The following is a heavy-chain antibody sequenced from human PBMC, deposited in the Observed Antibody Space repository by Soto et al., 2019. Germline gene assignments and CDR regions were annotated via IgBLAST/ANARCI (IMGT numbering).Heavy chain of an antibody. Sequence: QVQLQQWGVGLLKPSETLSLKCAVYGGSFSGHYWTWIRQIPGKGLEWIGEITHIGDPTYTPSLKSRVNIQVDTSLNQFSLKLNSVTAADMAVYFCAKKHTSAWYFDSWGQGTRVTVSS. J-gene: IGHJ4*02. V-gene: IGHV4-34*01. CDR2: ITHIGDP. CDR3: AKKHTSAWYFDS. D-gene: IGHD6-19*01. CDR1: GGSFSGHY.